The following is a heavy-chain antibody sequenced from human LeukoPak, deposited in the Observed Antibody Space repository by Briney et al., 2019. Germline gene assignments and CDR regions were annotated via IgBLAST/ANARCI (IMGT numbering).Heavy chain of an antibody. CDR1: GFTVSSNY. Sequence: GGSLRLSCAASGFTVSSNYMSWVRQAPGKGLEWVSVIYSGGSTYYADSVKGRFTISRDNSKNTLYLQMNSLRAEDTAVYYCARADYYGSGSLFFDYWGQGTLVTVSS. D-gene: IGHD3-10*01. CDR3: ARADYYGSGSLFFDY. CDR2: IYSGGST. V-gene: IGHV3-53*01. J-gene: IGHJ4*02.